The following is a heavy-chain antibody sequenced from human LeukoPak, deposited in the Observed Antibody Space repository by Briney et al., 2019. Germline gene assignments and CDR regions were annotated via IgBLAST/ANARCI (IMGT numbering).Heavy chain of an antibody. D-gene: IGHD7-27*01. J-gene: IGHJ6*03. CDR1: GITVSTNY. V-gene: IGHV3-9*03. CDR2: ISWNSGSI. Sequence: GGSLRLSCAASGITVSTNYMRWVRQAPGKGLEWISGISWNSGSIGYADSVKGRFTISRDNAKNSLYLQMNSLRAEDMALYYCAKGSGEGVYYYYMDVWGKGTTVTVSS. CDR3: AKGSGEGVYYYYMDV.